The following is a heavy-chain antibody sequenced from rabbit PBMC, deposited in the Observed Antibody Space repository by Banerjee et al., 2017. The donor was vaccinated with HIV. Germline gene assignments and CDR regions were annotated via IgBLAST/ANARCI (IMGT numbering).Heavy chain of an antibody. J-gene: IGHJ4*01. CDR2: INTSSGNT. CDR3: ARAQSGAISYGFNL. Sequence: QEQLEESGGDLVKPEGSLTLTCTASGFSFSNKYVMCWVRQAPGKGLEWIACINTSSGNTVYATWAKGRFTISRTSSTTVALQMTSLTAADTATYFCARAQSGAISYGFNLWGPGTLVTVS. V-gene: IGHV1S45*01. CDR1: GFSFSNKYV. D-gene: IGHD6-1*01.